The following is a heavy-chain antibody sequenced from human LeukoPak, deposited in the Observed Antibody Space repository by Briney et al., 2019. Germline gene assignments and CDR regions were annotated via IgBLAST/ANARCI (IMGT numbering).Heavy chain of an antibody. CDR3: ARLGDSSGYYYVGDY. CDR2: IYYSGST. D-gene: IGHD3-22*01. J-gene: IGHJ4*02. CDR1: GFTFSSYE. Sequence: GSLRLSCAASGFTFSSYEMNWVRQPPGKGLEWIGSIYYSGSTYYKPSLKSRVTISVDTSKNQFSLKLSSVTAADTAVYYCARLGDSSGYYYVGDYWGQGTLVTVSS. V-gene: IGHV4-39*01.